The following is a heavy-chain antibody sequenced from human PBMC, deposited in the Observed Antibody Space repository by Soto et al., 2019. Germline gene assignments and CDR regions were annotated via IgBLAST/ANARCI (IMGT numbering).Heavy chain of an antibody. CDR1: GFMFNNYA. J-gene: IGHJ4*02. Sequence: PGGSLRLSCAASGFMFNNYAMRWVRQAPGKGLEWVSTVSVIGGTTYYADPLKGRFTISRDNSKKTVYLQMNRLRADDTAIYYCAKGLYYYDSSGYRGFDYWGQGTLVTVSS. D-gene: IGHD3-22*01. V-gene: IGHV3-23*01. CDR2: VSVIGGTT. CDR3: AKGLYYYDSSGYRGFDY.